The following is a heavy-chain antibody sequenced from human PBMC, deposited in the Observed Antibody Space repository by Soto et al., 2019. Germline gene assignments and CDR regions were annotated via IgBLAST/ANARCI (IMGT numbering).Heavy chain of an antibody. CDR3: ATVGGGYSYGRLMDV. CDR2: IYYSGST. V-gene: IGHV4-31*03. J-gene: IGHJ6*02. CDR1: GGSISSGGYY. Sequence: PSETLSLTCTVSGGSISSGGYYWSWIRQHPGKGLEWIGYIYYSGSTYYNPSLKSRVTISVDTSKNQFSLKLSSVTAADAAVYYCATVGGGYSYGRLMDVWGQGTTVTVSS. D-gene: IGHD5-18*01.